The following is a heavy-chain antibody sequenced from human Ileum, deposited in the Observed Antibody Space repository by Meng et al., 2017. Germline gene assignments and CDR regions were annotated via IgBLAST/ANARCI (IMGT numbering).Heavy chain of an antibody. CDR1: SGYFTNNNYY. Sequence: QLRLQESAPGLVKPSETLSLTCSVASGYFTNNNYYRVWFRRPPGKGLEWIGSIYYGGSTYYNPSLKSRVTISVDTSKNQFSLKLSSVTAADTAVYYCARENTIFGVVWGSWFDPWGQGTLVTVSS. V-gene: IGHV4-39*07. D-gene: IGHD3-3*01. CDR2: IYYGGST. CDR3: ARENTIFGVVWGSWFDP. J-gene: IGHJ5*02.